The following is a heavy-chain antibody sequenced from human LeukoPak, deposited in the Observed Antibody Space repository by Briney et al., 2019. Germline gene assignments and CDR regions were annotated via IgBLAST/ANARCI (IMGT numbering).Heavy chain of an antibody. CDR3: ARGPRGMIDY. D-gene: IGHD6-13*01. CDR1: GGSISSGGYS. Sequence: SETLSLTCAVSGGSISSGGYSWSWIRQPPGKGLEWIGYIYHSGSTYYNPSLKSRVTISVDRSKNQFSLKLSSVTAADTAVYYCARGPRGMIDYWGQGTLVTVSS. J-gene: IGHJ4*02. CDR2: IYHSGST. V-gene: IGHV4-30-2*01.